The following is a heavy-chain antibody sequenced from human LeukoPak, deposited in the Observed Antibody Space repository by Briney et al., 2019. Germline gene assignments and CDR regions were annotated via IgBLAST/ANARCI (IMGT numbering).Heavy chain of an antibody. CDR2: IYSGGST. Sequence: QTGGSLRLSCAASGFTVSSNYMSWVRQAPGKGLEWVSVIYSGGSTYYADSVKGRFTISRDNSKNTLYLQMNSLRAEDTAVYYCARDQRYCSSTSCYGYYGMDVWGQGTTVTVSS. D-gene: IGHD2-2*01. CDR3: ARDQRYCSSTSCYGYYGMDV. V-gene: IGHV3-66*01. CDR1: GFTVSSNY. J-gene: IGHJ6*02.